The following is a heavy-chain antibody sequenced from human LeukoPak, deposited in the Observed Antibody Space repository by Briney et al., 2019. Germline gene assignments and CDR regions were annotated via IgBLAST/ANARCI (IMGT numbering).Heavy chain of an antibody. CDR1: GGSISSYY. CDR3: AREVSSIAAAGPNYYYYYYMDV. CDR2: IYTSGST. D-gene: IGHD6-13*01. Sequence: PSETLSLTCTVSGGSISSYYWSWIRQPPGKGPEWIGRIYTSGSTNYNPSLKSRVTISVDTSKNQFSLKLSSVTAADTAVYYCAREVSSIAAAGPNYYYYYYMDVWGKGTTVTISS. V-gene: IGHV4-4*08. J-gene: IGHJ6*03.